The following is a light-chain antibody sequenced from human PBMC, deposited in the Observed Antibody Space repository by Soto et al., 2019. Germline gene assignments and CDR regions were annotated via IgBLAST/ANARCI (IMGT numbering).Light chain of an antibody. CDR1: ESVDIY. CDR2: HAS. V-gene: IGKV3-11*01. Sequence: ETVLTQSPATLSLSPGETATLSCRASESVDIYLAWYQQKPGQAPRLLIYHASNRATGIPARFSGSGSGTDFTLTISRLEPEDFAVYYCHQCAHSPLTFGQGTKVEIK. J-gene: IGKJ1*01. CDR3: HQCAHSPLT.